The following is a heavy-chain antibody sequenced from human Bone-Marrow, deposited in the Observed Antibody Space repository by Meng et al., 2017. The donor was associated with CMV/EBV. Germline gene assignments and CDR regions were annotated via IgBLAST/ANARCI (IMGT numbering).Heavy chain of an antibody. Sequence: GESLKISCTASGITFSSSWMSWVRQAPGKGLEWVSSISSSSSYIYYADSVKGRFTISRDNAKNSLYLQMNSLRAEDTAVYYCARDPRGRGGMDVWGQGTTVTVSS. CDR2: ISSSSSYI. D-gene: IGHD3-16*01. J-gene: IGHJ6*02. CDR1: GITFSSSW. V-gene: IGHV3-21*01. CDR3: ARDPRGRGGMDV.